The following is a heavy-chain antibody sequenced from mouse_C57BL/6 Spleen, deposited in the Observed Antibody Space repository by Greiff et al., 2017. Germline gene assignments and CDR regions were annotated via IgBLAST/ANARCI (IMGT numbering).Heavy chain of an antibody. V-gene: IGHV14-2*01. CDR2: FETKVGET. J-gene: IGHJ4*01. CDR1: GFNIKDYY. CDR3: ARGRRGYYYAMDY. Sequence: VQLQQSGAELVKPGASVKLSCTASGFNIKDYYMHWVKQRTEKGLEWIGSFETKVGETTSAPKVQGKATITADRSSNTAYLQLSSLTSEDTAVYYCARGRRGYYYAMDYWGQGTSVTVSS.